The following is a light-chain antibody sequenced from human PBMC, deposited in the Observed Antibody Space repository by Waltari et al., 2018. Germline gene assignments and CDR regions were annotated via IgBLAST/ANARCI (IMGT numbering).Light chain of an antibody. CDR3: QVWDNTSDRVV. CDR2: DDR. V-gene: IGLV3-21*02. J-gene: IGLJ2*01. Sequence: SSVLTQPPSVSVAPGQPARITCGGNNIGGKSVHWYQQKPGQAPVLVVYDDRDRPSGIPGRFSGSNSGNTATLTISRVEAGDEADYYCQVWDNTSDRVVFGGGTRLTVL. CDR1: NIGGKS.